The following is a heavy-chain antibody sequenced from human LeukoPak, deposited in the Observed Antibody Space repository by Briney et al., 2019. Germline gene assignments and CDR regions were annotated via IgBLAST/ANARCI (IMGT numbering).Heavy chain of an antibody. Sequence: GGSLRLSCAASGFTFSSYWMSWVRQAPGKGLEWVANIKQDGSEKYYVDSAKGRFTISRDNAKNSLYLQMNSLRAEDTAVYYCASLGSGSYRFDPWGQGTLVTVSS. CDR1: GFTFSSYW. V-gene: IGHV3-7*03. CDR3: ASLGSGSYRFDP. CDR2: IKQDGSEK. J-gene: IGHJ5*02. D-gene: IGHD3-10*01.